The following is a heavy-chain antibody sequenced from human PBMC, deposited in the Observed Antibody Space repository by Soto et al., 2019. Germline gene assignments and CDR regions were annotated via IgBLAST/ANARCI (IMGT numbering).Heavy chain of an antibody. CDR3: TISDIRRCPSHFDY. J-gene: IGHJ4*02. V-gene: IGHV4-59*01. CDR2: IHHSGST. D-gene: IGHD3-9*01. Sequence: PSETLSLTCTVSGASIRSYYWSWIRQPPGKGLEWIGFIHHSGSTNYNPSLKSRLTMSVDTSKDQFSLKLSSVTAADTAFYFCTISDIRRCPSHFDYWGQGTLVTVSS. CDR1: GASIRSYY.